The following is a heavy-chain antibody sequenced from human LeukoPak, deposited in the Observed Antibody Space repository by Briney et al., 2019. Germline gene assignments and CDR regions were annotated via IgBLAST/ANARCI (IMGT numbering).Heavy chain of an antibody. CDR2: INHSGST. D-gene: IGHD1-1*01. J-gene: IGHJ4*02. CDR1: GGSFSGYY. CDR3: ARVGWNDDGLNYFDY. V-gene: IGHV4-34*01. Sequence: SETLSLTCAVYGGSFSGYYWSWIRQPPGKGLEWIGEINHSGSTNYNPSLKSRVTISVDTSKNQSSLKLSSVTAADTAVYYCARVGWNDDGLNYFDYWGQGTLVTVSS.